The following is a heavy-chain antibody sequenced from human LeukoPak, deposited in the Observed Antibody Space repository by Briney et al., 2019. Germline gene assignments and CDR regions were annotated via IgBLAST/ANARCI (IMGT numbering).Heavy chain of an antibody. V-gene: IGHV3-23*01. J-gene: IGHJ4*02. CDR2: MSGSGAGT. CDR3: ARSEIFDY. D-gene: IGHD6-19*01. Sequence: GGSLRLSCAASGFTFSSYWMSWVRQAPGKGLEWVSAMSGSGAGTYYADSVKGRFTISRDNAKNSLYLQMNSLRDEDTAVYYCARSEIFDYWGQGTLVTVSS. CDR1: GFTFSSYW.